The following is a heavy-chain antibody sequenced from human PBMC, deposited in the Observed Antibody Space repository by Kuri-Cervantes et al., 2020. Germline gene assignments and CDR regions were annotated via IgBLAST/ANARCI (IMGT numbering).Heavy chain of an antibody. CDR1: GYTFTGYY. D-gene: IGHD3-9*01. CDR3: ARDSHVSYYDILTGYYPFDY. V-gene: IGHV1-2*04. Sequence: ASVKVSCKASGYTFTGYYMHWVRQAPGQGLEWMGWINPNSGGTDYAQKFQGWVTMTRDTSISTAYMELSSLRSEDTAVYYCARDSHVSYYDILTGYYPFDYWGQGTLVTVSS. J-gene: IGHJ4*02. CDR2: INPNSGGT.